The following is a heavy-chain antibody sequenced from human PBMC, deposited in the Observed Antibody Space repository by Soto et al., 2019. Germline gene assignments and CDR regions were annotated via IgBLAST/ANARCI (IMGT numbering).Heavy chain of an antibody. D-gene: IGHD2-15*01. CDR2: IYYSGIT. V-gene: IGHV4-39*01. CDR3: ARRRGYCSGGSCFPFDY. J-gene: IGHJ4*02. CDR1: GGSISSSGYY. Sequence: QLQLQQSGPGLVKPSETLSLTYTVSGGSISSSGYYWGWIRQSPGKGLEWIGSIYYSGITFYNPSLNSRVTISVDTSKNQFSLKLSSVTAADTAVYYCARRRGYCSGGSCFPFDYWGQGTLVTVSS.